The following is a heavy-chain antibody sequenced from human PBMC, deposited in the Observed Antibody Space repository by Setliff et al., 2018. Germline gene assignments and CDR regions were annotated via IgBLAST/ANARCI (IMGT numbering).Heavy chain of an antibody. CDR3: ARGGFGYCSSTSCQWGYYSMDV. CDR1: GFTFDVYD. Sequence: RPGGSLRLSCAASGFTFDVYDLNWVRQAPGKGLEWVSSINWNGDRTGYADSVKGRFTISRDNAKNSLYLQMNRLRAEDTALYYCARGGFGYCSSTSCQWGYYSMDVWGKGTTVTVSS. D-gene: IGHD2-2*03. CDR2: INWNGDRT. J-gene: IGHJ6*03. V-gene: IGHV3-20*04.